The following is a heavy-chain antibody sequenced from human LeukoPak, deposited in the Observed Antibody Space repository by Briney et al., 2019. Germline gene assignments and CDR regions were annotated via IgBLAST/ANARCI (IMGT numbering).Heavy chain of an antibody. D-gene: IGHD3-10*01. Sequence: PGGSLRLSCAAPGFTFTNYWMSWVRQAPGKGLEWVSAISGSRGSTYYADSVKGRFTISRDNSKNTLYLQMNSLRAEDTAVYYCAKDHRAMVRGVIVVDYWGQGTLVTVSS. J-gene: IGHJ4*02. CDR3: AKDHRAMVRGVIVVDY. V-gene: IGHV3-23*01. CDR2: ISGSRGST. CDR1: GFTFTNYW.